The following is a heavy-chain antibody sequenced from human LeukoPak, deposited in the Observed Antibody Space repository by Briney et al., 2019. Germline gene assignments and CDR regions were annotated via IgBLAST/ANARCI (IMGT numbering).Heavy chain of an antibody. J-gene: IGHJ6*02. Sequence: GGSLRLSCAASGFTFSSYAMHWVRQAPGKGLEWAAVISYDGSNKYYADSVKGRFTISRDNSKNMLYLQMNSLRAEDTAVYYCSRGYCSGGSCYSGGYYYGMDVWGQGTTVTVSS. V-gene: IGHV3-30-3*01. CDR3: SRGYCSGGSCYSGGYYYGMDV. CDR1: GFTFSSYA. CDR2: ISYDGSNK. D-gene: IGHD2-15*01.